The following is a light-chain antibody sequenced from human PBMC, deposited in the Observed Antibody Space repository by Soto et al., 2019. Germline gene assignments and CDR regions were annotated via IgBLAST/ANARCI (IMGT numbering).Light chain of an antibody. V-gene: IGLV2-8*01. J-gene: IGLJ3*02. CDR3: KSYAGSYNLV. CDR2: EVI. Sequence: QSALTQPPSASGSPGQSVTISCTGASSDVGGYNYVSWYQHHPGKAPKLMIYEVIKRPSGVPDRFSGSKSCKTVSLTVSWLQDEDEAYYHCKSYAGSYNLVFGGGTKLTVL. CDR1: SSDVGGYNY.